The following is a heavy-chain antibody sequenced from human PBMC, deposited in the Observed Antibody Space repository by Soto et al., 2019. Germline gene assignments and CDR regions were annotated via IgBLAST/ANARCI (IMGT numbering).Heavy chain of an antibody. D-gene: IGHD3-16*01. V-gene: IGHV3-33*05. CDR1: GFTFRSYV. CDR3: ARWGTTGGLDV. CDR2: TSYDGGNN. Sequence: QVQLVESGGGVVQPGTSLRLSCVGSGFTFRSYVIHWVRQAPGKGLEWVALTSYDGGNNFYGDSVKGRFTISRDNSRNTVELQMDSLRLEDTALYYCARWGTTGGLDVWGQGTLVSVS. J-gene: IGHJ4*02.